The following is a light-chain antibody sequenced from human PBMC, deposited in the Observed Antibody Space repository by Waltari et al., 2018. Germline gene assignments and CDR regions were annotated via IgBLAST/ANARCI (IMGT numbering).Light chain of an antibody. CDR2: AAP. J-gene: IGKJ4*01. CDR3: QQSKSAPLT. CDR1: QYISDY. V-gene: IGKV1-39*01. Sequence: DIQMTQSPSSLSAYVGDRVSIACRERQYISDYLNWYQQKQGKAAKLLISAAPSLQSGVPSRVSGSGSGTVCTLTISNLQPEDFATYYCQQSKSAPLTFGGGTRVEI.